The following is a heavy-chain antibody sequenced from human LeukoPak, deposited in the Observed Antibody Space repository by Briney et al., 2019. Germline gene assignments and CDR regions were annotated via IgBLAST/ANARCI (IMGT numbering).Heavy chain of an antibody. J-gene: IGHJ5*02. V-gene: IGHV3-20*04. CDR2: INWNGGST. CDR3: AKDRQYSSSSKYNWFDP. CDR1: GFIFNNAW. D-gene: IGHD6-6*01. Sequence: GGSLRLSCAASGFIFNNAWMSWVRQAPGKGLEWVSGINWNGGSTGYADSVKGRFTISRDNAKNTLYLQMNSLRAEDTAVYYCAKDRQYSSSSKYNWFDPWGQGTLVTVSS.